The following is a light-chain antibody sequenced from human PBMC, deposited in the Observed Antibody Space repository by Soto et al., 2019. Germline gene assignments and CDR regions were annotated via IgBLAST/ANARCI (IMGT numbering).Light chain of an antibody. CDR1: QSVFSS. CDR3: QRYGSSPPIT. J-gene: IGKJ5*01. V-gene: IGKV3-20*01. Sequence: EIVLTQSPVTLSLSPGERATLSCRASQSVFSSLAWYQQKPGQAPRLLIYDASTRATAIPARFRGSGSGTDFTLTISRLEPEDFAVYYCQRYGSSPPITFGQGTRLEIK. CDR2: DAS.